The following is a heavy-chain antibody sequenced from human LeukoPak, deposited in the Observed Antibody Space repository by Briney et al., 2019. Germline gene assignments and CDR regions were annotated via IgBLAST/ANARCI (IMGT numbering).Heavy chain of an antibody. J-gene: IGHJ4*02. Sequence: GGSLRLSCVASGFTFSRYWMHWVRQTPSKGLVWVSRINSAGSSTSYADPVQGRFTISRDNAKNTLYLQMNSLRAEDTAVYYCARDFELSHWGQGTLVTVSS. V-gene: IGHV3-74*01. CDR3: ARDFELSH. CDR1: GFTFSRYW. D-gene: IGHD3-16*02. CDR2: INSAGSST.